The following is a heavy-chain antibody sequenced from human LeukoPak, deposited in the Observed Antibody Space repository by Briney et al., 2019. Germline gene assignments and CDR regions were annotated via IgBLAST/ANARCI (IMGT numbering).Heavy chain of an antibody. Sequence: PGGSLRLSCAASGFTFSSYGMNWVRQAPGKGLEWVAVISYDGSNKYYADSVKGRFTISRDNSKNTLYLQMNSLRAEDTAVYYCAARGSFDYWGQGTLVTVSS. J-gene: IGHJ4*02. CDR1: GFTFSSYG. CDR3: AARGSFDY. V-gene: IGHV3-30*03. CDR2: ISYDGSNK.